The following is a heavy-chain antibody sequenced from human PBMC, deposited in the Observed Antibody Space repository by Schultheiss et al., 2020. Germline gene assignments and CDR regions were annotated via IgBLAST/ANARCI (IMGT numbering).Heavy chain of an antibody. J-gene: IGHJ6*02. Sequence: SETLSLTCTVSGGSISSYYWSWIRQPPGKGLEWIGYIYYSGSTNYNPSLKSRVTISVDTSKNQFSLKLSSVTAADTAVYYCTRDSRLGATSGDYYGMDVWGQGTTVTVAS. D-gene: IGHD1-26*01. CDR1: GGSISSYY. V-gene: IGHV4-59*01. CDR2: IYYSGST. CDR3: TRDSRLGATSGDYYGMDV.